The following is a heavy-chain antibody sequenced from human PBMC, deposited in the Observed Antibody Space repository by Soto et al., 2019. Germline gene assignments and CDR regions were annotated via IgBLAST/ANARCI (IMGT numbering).Heavy chain of an antibody. CDR3: ARPLMGHARCTEDANSYYIYGMDV. V-gene: IGHV5-51*01. J-gene: IGHJ6*02. D-gene: IGHD2-8*01. CDR1: GYSFTSYW. Sequence: PGESLKISCKGSGYSFTSYWIGWVRQMPGKGLEWMGIIYPGDSDTRYSPSFQGQVTIPADKSISTAYLQWSSLKASDTAMYYCARPLMGHARCTEDANSYYIYGMDVWDQGTTVTVSS. CDR2: IYPGDSDT.